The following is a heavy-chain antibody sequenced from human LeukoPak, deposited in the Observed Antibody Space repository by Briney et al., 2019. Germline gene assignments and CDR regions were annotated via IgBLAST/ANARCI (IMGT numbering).Heavy chain of an antibody. D-gene: IGHD5-12*01. J-gene: IGHJ6*02. V-gene: IGHV1-69*04. Sequence: SVKVSCKASGGTFSSYTISGVRQAPGQGVEWVGRIIPIFGITKYAQKFQGRVTITADKSTSTPNMELSSLRSEDTAVYYCARDSIVATKGYNYYGLDVWGQGTTVTVSS. CDR3: ARDSIVATKGYNYYGLDV. CDR2: IIPIFGIT. CDR1: GGTFSSYT.